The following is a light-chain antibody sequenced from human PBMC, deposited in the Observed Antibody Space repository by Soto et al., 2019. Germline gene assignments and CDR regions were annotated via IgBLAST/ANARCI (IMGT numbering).Light chain of an antibody. CDR3: QQSYGTPPT. V-gene: IGKV1-39*01. J-gene: IGKJ1*01. Sequence: IQLTQSPSSLSASVGDRVTITCRASQDIAIYLAWYQQKDGKAPKLLISDGSTLQSGVPSRFSGSGSGTDFTLTIGGLQPEDFATYFCQQSYGTPPTFGQGTKVDIK. CDR1: QDIAIY. CDR2: DGS.